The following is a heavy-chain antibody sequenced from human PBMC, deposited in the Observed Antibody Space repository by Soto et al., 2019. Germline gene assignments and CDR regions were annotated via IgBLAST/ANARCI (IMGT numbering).Heavy chain of an antibody. CDR2: INPSGGST. CDR1: GYTFTSYY. J-gene: IGHJ5*02. V-gene: IGHV1-46*03. Sequence: QVQLVQSGAEVKKPGASVKVSCKASGYTFTSYYMHWVRQAPGQGLEWMGIINPSGGSTSYAQKFQGRVTMTRDTSTSTVYMELSSLRSVDTAVYYCARERRKDNWFDPWGQGTLVTVSS. CDR3: ARERRKDNWFDP. D-gene: IGHD1-1*01.